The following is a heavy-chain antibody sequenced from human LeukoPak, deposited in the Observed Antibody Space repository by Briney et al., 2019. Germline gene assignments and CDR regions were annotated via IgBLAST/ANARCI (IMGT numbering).Heavy chain of an antibody. Sequence: GGSLRLSCAASGFTFSSYAMSWVRPPPGKGLEWVSAISGSGGSTYYADSVKGRFTISRDNSKNTLYLQMNSLRAEDTAVYYCAKDRFASGDFDYWGQGTLVTVSS. CDR2: ISGSGGST. D-gene: IGHD1-26*01. V-gene: IGHV3-23*01. J-gene: IGHJ4*02. CDR3: AKDRFASGDFDY. CDR1: GFTFSSYA.